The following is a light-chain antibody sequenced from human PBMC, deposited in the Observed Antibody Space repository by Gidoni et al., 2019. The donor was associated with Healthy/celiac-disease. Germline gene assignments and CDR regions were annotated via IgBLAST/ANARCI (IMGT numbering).Light chain of an antibody. V-gene: IGLV2-14*03. J-gene: IGLJ3*02. CDR1: SSDIGGYNH. CDR2: DVS. Sequence: QSAPPQPAPVSGSPGQSITISCTGTSSDIGGYNHVSWYQQHPGKAPKLMIYDVSNRPSGVSNRFSGSKSGNTASLTISGLQAEDEGDYYCSSFTSSDTWVFGGGTKLTVL. CDR3: SSFTSSDTWV.